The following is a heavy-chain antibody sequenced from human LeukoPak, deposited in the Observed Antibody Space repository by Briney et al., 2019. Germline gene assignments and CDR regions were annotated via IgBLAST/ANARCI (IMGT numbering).Heavy chain of an antibody. CDR3: ARDLENYYDSSGYYTWYFDY. Sequence: SETLSLTCTVSGGSISSGSYYWSWIRQPAGKGLEWIGRIYTSGSTNYNPSLKSRVTISVDTSKDQFSLKLSSVTAADTAVYYCARDLENYYDSSGYYTWYFDYWGQGTLVTVSS. CDR1: GGSISSGSYY. D-gene: IGHD3-22*01. CDR2: IYTSGST. V-gene: IGHV4-61*02. J-gene: IGHJ4*02.